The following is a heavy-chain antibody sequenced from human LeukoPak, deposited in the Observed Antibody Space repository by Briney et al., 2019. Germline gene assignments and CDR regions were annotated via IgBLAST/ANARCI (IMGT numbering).Heavy chain of an antibody. Sequence: PSETLSLTCTVYGGSFSGYYWSWIRQPPGKGLEWIGEINHSGSTNYNPSLKSRVTISVDTSKNQFSLKLSSVTAADTAVYYCARDLPRCAFDIWGQGTMVTVSS. V-gene: IGHV4-34*01. CDR2: INHSGST. CDR1: GGSFSGYY. CDR3: ARDLPRCAFDI. J-gene: IGHJ3*02.